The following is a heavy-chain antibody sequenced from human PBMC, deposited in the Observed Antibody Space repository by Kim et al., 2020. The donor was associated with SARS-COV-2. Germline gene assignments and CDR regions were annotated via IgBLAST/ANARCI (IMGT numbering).Heavy chain of an antibody. V-gene: IGHV1-3*01. CDR3: ARTPPQSMMVAATVGGDY. J-gene: IGHJ4*02. CDR2: INAGNGNT. D-gene: IGHD2-15*01. CDR1: GYTFTSYA. Sequence: ASVKVSCKASGYTFTSYAMHWVRQAPGQRLEWMGWINAGNGNTKYSQKFQGRVTITRDTSASTAYMELSSLRSEDTAVYYCARTPPQSMMVAATVGGDYWGQGTLVTVSS.